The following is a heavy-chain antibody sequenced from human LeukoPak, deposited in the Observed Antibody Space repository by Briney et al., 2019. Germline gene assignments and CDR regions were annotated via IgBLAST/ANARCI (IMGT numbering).Heavy chain of an antibody. J-gene: IGHJ4*02. CDR3: ARFSEYSHSSVHYLDY. CDR2: IYDSGTPNYNPT. D-gene: IGHD3-22*01. Sequence: SETLSLTCAVSGGSISSSNWWSWVRQPPGRGLEWIGEIYDSGTPNYNPTNYNPSLKSRVTMSVDTSRNQFFLRLSSVTAADTAVYYCARFSEYSHSSVHYLDYWGQGTLVSVSS. CDR1: GGSISSSNW. V-gene: IGHV4-4*02.